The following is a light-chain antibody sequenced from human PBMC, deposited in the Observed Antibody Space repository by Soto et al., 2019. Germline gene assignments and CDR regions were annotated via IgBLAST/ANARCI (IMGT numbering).Light chain of an antibody. CDR1: QNIRSN. CDR2: DAS. CDR3: QQGSAWPLT. Sequence: EVVMTQSPGTLSVSPGERATLSCRASQNIRSNLAWYQQKPGQAPRLLIFDASKRATGIPARCSGGGSGTEFTLTVSSLQSEDFAVYYCQQGSAWPLTFGGGTKVEIK. V-gene: IGKV3-15*01. J-gene: IGKJ4*01.